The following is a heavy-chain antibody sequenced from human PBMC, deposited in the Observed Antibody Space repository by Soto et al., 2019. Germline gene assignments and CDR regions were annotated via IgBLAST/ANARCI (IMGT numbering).Heavy chain of an antibody. CDR2: IYYSGST. CDR3: ASAYSSGWTIFDY. D-gene: IGHD6-19*01. V-gene: IGHV4-59*01. CDR1: GGSISSYY. Sequence: SETLSLTCTVSGGSISSYYWSWIRQPPGKGLEWIGYIYYSGSTNYNPSLKSRVTISVDTSKNQFSLKLSSVTAADTAVYYCASAYSSGWTIFDYWGQGTLVTVSS. J-gene: IGHJ4*02.